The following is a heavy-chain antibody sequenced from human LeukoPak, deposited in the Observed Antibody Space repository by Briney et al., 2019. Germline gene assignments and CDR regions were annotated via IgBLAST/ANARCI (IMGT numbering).Heavy chain of an antibody. CDR1: GGTFSIYA. CDR3: ARRGSYYGSGKDWFVP. Sequence: SVRVSCKASGGTFSIYAISWVRQAPGQGREWMGRIIPFLGIANYAQKFQRRLTITADKSTSTAYMELSSLRSQDTAVYYCARRGSYYGSGKDWFVPWGQGTLVTVSS. CDR2: IIPFLGIA. J-gene: IGHJ5*02. D-gene: IGHD3-10*01. V-gene: IGHV1-69*04.